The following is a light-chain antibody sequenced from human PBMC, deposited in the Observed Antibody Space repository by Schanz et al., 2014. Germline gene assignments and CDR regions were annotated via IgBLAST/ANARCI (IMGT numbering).Light chain of an antibody. J-gene: IGLJ3*02. CDR2: EVT. Sequence: QSALTQPPSASGSPGQSVTISCTGTSSDVGGYNYVSWYQQHPGKAPKLMIYEVTKRPSGVPDRFSGSKSGNTASLTISGLQAEDEADYHCCSYAGSSTWVFGGGTKLTVL. CDR1: SSDVGGYNY. CDR3: CSYAGSSTWV. V-gene: IGLV2-8*01.